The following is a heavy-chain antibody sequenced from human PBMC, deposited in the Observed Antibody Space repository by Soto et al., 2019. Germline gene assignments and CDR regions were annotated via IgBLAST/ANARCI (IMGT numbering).Heavy chain of an antibody. V-gene: IGHV1-18*01. CDR1: GYTFTSYG. CDR3: ARDFGRRQQPNNFDY. CDR2: ISAYNGNT. Sequence: ASVKVSCKASGYTFTSYGISWVRQAPGQGLEWMGWISAYNGNTNYAQKLQGRVTMTTDTSTSTAYMELRSLRSDDTAVYYCARDFGRRQQPNNFDYWGQGTLVTVSS. J-gene: IGHJ4*02. D-gene: IGHD6-13*01.